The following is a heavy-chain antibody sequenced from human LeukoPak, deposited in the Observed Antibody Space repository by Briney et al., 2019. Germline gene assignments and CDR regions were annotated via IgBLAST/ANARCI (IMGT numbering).Heavy chain of an antibody. D-gene: IGHD3-16*02. CDR3: ARSYDYVWGNYRYDFDY. CDR1: GFTFSTYT. CDR2: ISSSSSYI. Sequence: PGGFLRLSCAASGFTFSTYTMHWVRQAPGKGLEWVSSISSSSSYIYYTDSVKGRFTVSRDNAKNSLYLQMNSLRAEDTAVYYCARSYDYVWGNYRYDFDYWGQGTLVTVSS. V-gene: IGHV3-21*01. J-gene: IGHJ4*02.